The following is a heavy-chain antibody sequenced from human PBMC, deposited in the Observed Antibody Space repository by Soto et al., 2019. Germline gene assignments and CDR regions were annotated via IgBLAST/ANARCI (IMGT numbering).Heavy chain of an antibody. CDR1: GFTFSDNP. CDR2: IRSDGTTI. D-gene: IGHD4-17*01. V-gene: IGHV3-48*02. CDR3: VRVHDFGFDS. J-gene: IGHJ4*02. Sequence: EAHLVESGGGLVQPGGSLRLSCAASGFTFSDNPMNWVRLAPGKGLEWVSHIRSDGTTIYYADSVKGRFTISRDNEKSYVYLHMNSLRDEDTAIDYCVRVHDFGFDSWGQGTLVTVSS.